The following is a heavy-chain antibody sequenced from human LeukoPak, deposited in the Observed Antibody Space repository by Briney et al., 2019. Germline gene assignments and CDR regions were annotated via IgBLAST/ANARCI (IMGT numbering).Heavy chain of an antibody. Sequence: SETLSLTCTVSGFSISSRYYWGWVRQPPGKRLEGIGSMYHGGNTYYNPSLRSRVTISVDTAKNQLSLKLISVTAADTAVYYCARMGGGWDFDLWGRGTLVTVSS. CDR1: GFSISSRYY. CDR2: MYHGGNT. J-gene: IGHJ2*01. D-gene: IGHD3-10*01. CDR3: ARMGGGWDFDL. V-gene: IGHV4-38-2*02.